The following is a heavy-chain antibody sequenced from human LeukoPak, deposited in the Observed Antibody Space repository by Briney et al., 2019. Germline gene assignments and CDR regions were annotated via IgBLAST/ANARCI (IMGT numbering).Heavy chain of an antibody. CDR2: IYSGGST. V-gene: IGHV3-66*01. J-gene: IGHJ4*02. Sequence: SGGSLSLSCAAAGFTVSSNYMSWVRQAPGKGLEWVSVIYSGGSTYYADSVKGRFTVSRDNSKNTLYLQMNSLRAEDTDVYYCTRAVEAWGQGTLVTVSS. D-gene: IGHD4-23*01. CDR1: GFTVSSNY. CDR3: TRAVEA.